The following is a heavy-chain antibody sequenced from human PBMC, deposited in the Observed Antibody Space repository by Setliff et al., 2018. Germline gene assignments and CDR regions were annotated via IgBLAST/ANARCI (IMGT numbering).Heavy chain of an antibody. CDR1: GFSLSNARMG. Sequence: SGPTLVNPPETLTLTCTVSGFSLSNARMGVSWIRQPPGKALEWLAHIFSNDEKSYSTSLKNSLTISKDTSKSQVVLTMTNMDPVDTATYYCARIRDQDHYDSSGYYENVYTFDYWGQGRLVTVSS. V-gene: IGHV2-26*01. CDR3: ARIRDQDHYDSSGYYENVYTFDY. D-gene: IGHD3-22*01. CDR2: IFSNDEK. J-gene: IGHJ4*02.